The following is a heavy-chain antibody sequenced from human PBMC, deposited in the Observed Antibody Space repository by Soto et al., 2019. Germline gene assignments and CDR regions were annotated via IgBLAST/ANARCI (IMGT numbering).Heavy chain of an antibody. D-gene: IGHD3-10*01. Sequence: QVQLVESGGGLVKPGGSLRLSCAASGFTFSDYNMIWIRQAPGKGLECVSFISSSGSLIYYADSVKGRFTISRDNAKNSQDLQMNSLRAEDTAVYYCARATKLQYYTYMDVWGKGTSVTVSS. V-gene: IGHV3-11*01. CDR2: ISSSGSLI. CDR3: ARATKLQYYTYMDV. J-gene: IGHJ6*03. CDR1: GFTFSDYN.